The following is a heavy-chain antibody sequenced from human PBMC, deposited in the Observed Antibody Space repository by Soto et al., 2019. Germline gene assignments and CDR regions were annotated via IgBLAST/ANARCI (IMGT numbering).Heavy chain of an antibody. V-gene: IGHV4-34*01. D-gene: IGHD2-2*01. CDR1: GGSFSGYY. J-gene: IGHJ3*02. CDR2: INHSGST. CDR3: ARGRLTVVVPAAMREAFDI. Sequence: QVQLQQWGAGLLKPSETLSLTCAVYGGSFSGYYWSWIRQPPGKGLEWIGEINHSGSTNYNPSHKSRVTISVDTSKNQFSLKLSSVTAADTAVYYCARGRLTVVVPAAMREAFDIWGQGTMVTVSS.